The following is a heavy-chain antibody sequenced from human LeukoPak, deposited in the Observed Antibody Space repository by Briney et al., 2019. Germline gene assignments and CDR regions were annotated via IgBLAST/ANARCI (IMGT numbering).Heavy chain of an antibody. D-gene: IGHD2-21*02. CDR2: ISYDESNK. CDR3: LVTPPGY. Sequence: GGSLRLSCAASGFTFSGFGMHWVRQAPGKGLERVAVISYDESNKYYADSVKGRFTISRDNSKNTVFLQMNSLKSEDTAVYYCLVTPPGYWGQGTLVTVSS. J-gene: IGHJ4*02. CDR1: GFTFSGFG. V-gene: IGHV3-30*03.